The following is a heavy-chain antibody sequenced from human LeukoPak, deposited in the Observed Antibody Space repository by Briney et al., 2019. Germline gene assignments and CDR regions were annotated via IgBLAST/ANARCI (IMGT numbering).Heavy chain of an antibody. V-gene: IGHV3-48*04. J-gene: IGHJ4*02. Sequence: PGGSLRLSCAASGFIFNYYSMHWVRLAPGRGLEWISYISSRGGDTINYTDSVKGRFAISRDNAKNSLYLQMTNLTAEDTAIYYCVRQDDYGDYVPFDYWGQGTLVTVSS. CDR1: GFIFNYYS. CDR3: VRQDDYGDYVPFDY. CDR2: ISSRGGDTI. D-gene: IGHD4-17*01.